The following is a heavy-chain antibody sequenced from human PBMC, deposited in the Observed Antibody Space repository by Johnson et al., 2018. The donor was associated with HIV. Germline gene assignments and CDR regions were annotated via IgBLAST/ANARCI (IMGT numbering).Heavy chain of an antibody. CDR3: SKALLMGWEQTDAFDI. D-gene: IGHD1-26*01. CDR2: IKSKTDGGTT. Sequence: VQLVESGGGVVQPGGSLRLSCAASGFTFSNAWMSWVRQAPGKGLEWVGRIKSKTDGGTTDYAAPVKGRFTISRDDSKNTLYLQMNSLRAEDPALYYCSKALLMGWEQTDAFDIWGQGTMVTVSS. CDR1: GFTFSNAW. J-gene: IGHJ3*02. V-gene: IGHV3-15*05.